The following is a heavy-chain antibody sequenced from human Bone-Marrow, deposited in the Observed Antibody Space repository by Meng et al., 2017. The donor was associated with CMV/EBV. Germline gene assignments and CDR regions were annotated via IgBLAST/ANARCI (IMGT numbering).Heavy chain of an antibody. V-gene: IGHV3-7*01. CDR3: ARCTLNFDY. D-gene: IGHD3-16*01. J-gene: IGHJ4*02. CDR1: GFTFSSYW. Sequence: ESLKISCAASGFTFSSYWMSWVRQAPGKGLEWVANIKQDGSEKYYVDSVKGRFTISRDNAENSLYLQRTSLRAEDTSVYYCARCTLNFDYWGQGTLVTVSS. CDR2: IKQDGSEK.